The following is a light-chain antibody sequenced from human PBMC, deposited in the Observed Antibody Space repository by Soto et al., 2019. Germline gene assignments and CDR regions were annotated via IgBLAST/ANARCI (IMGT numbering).Light chain of an antibody. CDR1: QSVSNNY. Sequence: EIVVTQPPGTLFLSPGDSATLACRASQSVSNNYLAGYQQKPGQAPRLLSDCASTRATGSPDRFSGSGSGTDFTLTTTRVEPADFAVYLCQQYVSPPITFGPGTRLEIK. J-gene: IGKJ5*01. CDR2: CAS. V-gene: IGKV3-20*01. CDR3: QQYVSPPIT.